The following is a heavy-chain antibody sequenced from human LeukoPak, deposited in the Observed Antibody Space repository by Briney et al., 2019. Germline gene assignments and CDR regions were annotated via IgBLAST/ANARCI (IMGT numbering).Heavy chain of an antibody. V-gene: IGHV3-21*01. CDR1: GFTFSSYS. CDR3: ARTSHRYGTLDY. CDR2: ISSSSSYI. D-gene: IGHD2-8*01. J-gene: IGHJ4*02. Sequence: GGSLRLSCAASGFTFSSYSMNWVRQAPGKGLEWVSSISSSSSYIYYADSVKGRFTISRDNAKNSLYLQMNSLRAEDTAVYYCARTSHRYGTLDYWGQGTLVTVSS.